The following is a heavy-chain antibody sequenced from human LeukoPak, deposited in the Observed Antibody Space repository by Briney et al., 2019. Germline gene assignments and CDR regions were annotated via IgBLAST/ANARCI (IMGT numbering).Heavy chain of an antibody. V-gene: IGHV1-2*02. J-gene: IGHJ4*02. D-gene: IGHD1-26*01. CDR3: ARDRSRGSYYDY. CDR2: MNPNSGGT. Sequence: ASVKVSCKASGYTFTSYDINWVRQATGQGLEWMGWMNPNSGGTNYAQKFQGRVTMTRDTSISTAYMELSRLRSDDTAVCYCARDRSRGSYYDYWGQGTLVTVSS. CDR1: GYTFTSYD.